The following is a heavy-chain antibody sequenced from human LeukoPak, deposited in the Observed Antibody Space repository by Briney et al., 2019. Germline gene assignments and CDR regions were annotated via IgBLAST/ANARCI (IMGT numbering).Heavy chain of an antibody. CDR2: ISSSGSTI. Sequence: GGSLRLSCAASGFTFSSYEMNWVRQAPGKGLEWVSYISSSGSTIYYADSVKGRFTISRDNAKNSLYLQMNSLRAEDTAVYYCARVGFWSGYSPNWLDPWGQGTLVTVSS. CDR1: GFTFSSYE. CDR3: ARVGFWSGYSPNWLDP. D-gene: IGHD3-3*01. V-gene: IGHV3-48*03. J-gene: IGHJ5*02.